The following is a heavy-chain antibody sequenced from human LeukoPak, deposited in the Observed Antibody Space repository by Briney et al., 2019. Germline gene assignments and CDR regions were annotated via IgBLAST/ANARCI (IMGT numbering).Heavy chain of an antibody. CDR2: INAGNGST. D-gene: IGHD1-26*01. CDR1: GYTFTSYA. Sequence: ASVKVSCKASGYTFTSYAMHWVRQAPGQRLEWMGWINAGNGSTKYSQKFQGRVTITRHTSASTAYMELSSLRSEDTAVYYCAREYRSFDYWGQGTLVTVSS. J-gene: IGHJ4*02. V-gene: IGHV1-3*01. CDR3: AREYRSFDY.